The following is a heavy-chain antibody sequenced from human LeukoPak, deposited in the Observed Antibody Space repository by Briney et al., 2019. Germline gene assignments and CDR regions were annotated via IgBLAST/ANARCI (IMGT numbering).Heavy chain of an antibody. CDR1: GGSVSSSSHY. D-gene: IGHD3-22*01. Sequence: SESLSLTCIVSGGSVSSSSHYWGWVRQPPGEGLEWIGSIYYSGSTHYNVSRKSRVTISIDPTKNQFALKLTSVTAADTAVYYCTIGYDTNGYYDYWGEGTLLTVPS. CDR3: TIGYDTNGYYDY. V-gene: IGHV4-39*06. J-gene: IGHJ4*02. CDR2: IYYSGST.